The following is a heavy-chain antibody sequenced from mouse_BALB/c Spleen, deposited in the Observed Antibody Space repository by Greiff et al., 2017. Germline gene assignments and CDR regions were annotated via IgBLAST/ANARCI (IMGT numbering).Heavy chain of an antibody. CDR3: ARDRTGYFDY. V-gene: IGHV5-17*02. CDR1: GFTFSSFG. CDR2: ISSDSSTI. J-gene: IGHJ2*01. D-gene: IGHD4-1*01. Sequence: EVQRVESGGGLMQPGGSRKLSCAASGFTFSSFGMHWVRQAPEKGLEWVAYISSDSSTIYYPDTVTGRFTISRDNAKNTLYLEMSSLRSEDTAMYYCARDRTGYFDYWGQGTTLTVSS.